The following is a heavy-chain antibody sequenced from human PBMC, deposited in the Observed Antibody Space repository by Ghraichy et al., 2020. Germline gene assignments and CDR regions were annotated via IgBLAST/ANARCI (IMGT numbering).Heavy chain of an antibody. Sequence: GGSLRLSCAASGFTFSSYAMHWVRQAPGKGLEWVAVISYDGSNKYYADSVKGRFTISRDNSKNTLYLQMNSLRAEDTAVYYCARPMGTGWGRGTVVPADIYYYGMDVWGQGTTVTVSS. V-gene: IGHV3-30-3*01. CDR1: GFTFSSYA. CDR2: ISYDGSNK. J-gene: IGHJ6*02. D-gene: IGHD2-2*01. CDR3: ARPMGTGWGRGTVVPADIYYYGMDV.